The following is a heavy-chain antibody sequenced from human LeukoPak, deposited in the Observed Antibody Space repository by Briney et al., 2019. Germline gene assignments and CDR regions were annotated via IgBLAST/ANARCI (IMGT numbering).Heavy chain of an antibody. V-gene: IGHV3-33*08. CDR3: ARDMGRGYSYGPLYYYYGMDV. J-gene: IGHJ6*02. CDR1: GFTFSSYW. CDR2: IWYDGSNK. Sequence: PGGSLRLSCAASGFTFSSYWMNWVRQAPGKGLEWVAVIWYDGSNKYYADSVKGRFTISRDNSKNTLYLQMNSLRAEDTAVYYCARDMGRGYSYGPLYYYYGMDVWGQGTTVTVSS. D-gene: IGHD5-18*01.